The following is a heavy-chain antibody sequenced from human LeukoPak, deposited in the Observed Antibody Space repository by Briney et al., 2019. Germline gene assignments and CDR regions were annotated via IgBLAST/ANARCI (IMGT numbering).Heavy chain of an antibody. V-gene: IGHV1-2*02. CDR2: INPNSGGT. CDR3: ARDMSQWVGATNC. D-gene: IGHD1-26*01. Sequence: ASVKVSCKASGYTFTGYYMHWVRQAPGQGLEWMGWINPNSGGTNYAQKFQGRVTMTRDTSISTAYMELSRLRSDDTAVYYCARDMSQWVGATNCWGQGTLVTVSS. CDR1: GYTFTGYY. J-gene: IGHJ4*02.